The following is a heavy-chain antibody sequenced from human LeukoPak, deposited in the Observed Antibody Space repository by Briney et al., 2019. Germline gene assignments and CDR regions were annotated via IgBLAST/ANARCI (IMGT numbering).Heavy chain of an antibody. J-gene: IGHJ5*02. CDR1: GYSFTGYY. CDR3: ARARLEWLFGFDP. CDR2: INPESGGT. V-gene: IGHV1-2*02. Sequence: GASVKVSCKASGYSFTGYYMHWVRQAPGQGFDWMGWINPESGGTNYAQKFQGRVTMTSDTSISTAYMELRRLGHDYTAMYYCARARLEWLFGFDPWGQGTLVTVSS. D-gene: IGHD3-3*01.